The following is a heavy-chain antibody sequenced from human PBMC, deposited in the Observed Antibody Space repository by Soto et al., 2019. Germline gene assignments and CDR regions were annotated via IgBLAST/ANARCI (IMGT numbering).Heavy chain of an antibody. J-gene: IGHJ6*02. Sequence: SVKVSCKASGGTFSSYAISWVRQAPGQGLEWMGGIIPIFGTANYAQKFQGRVTITADESASTAYMELSSLRSEDTAVYYCARDGKGEYYYGSGSPNYYYYGMDVWGQGTTVTVSS. D-gene: IGHD3-10*01. CDR1: GGTFSSYA. V-gene: IGHV1-69*13. CDR3: ARDGKGEYYYGSGSPNYYYYGMDV. CDR2: IIPIFGTA.